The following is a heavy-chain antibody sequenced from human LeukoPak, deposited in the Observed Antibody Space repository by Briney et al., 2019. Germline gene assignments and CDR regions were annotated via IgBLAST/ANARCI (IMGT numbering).Heavy chain of an antibody. CDR1: GFTFSSYA. Sequence: PGGSLRLSRAASGFTFSSYAVSWVRQPPGKGREWGSSISGSGGSTYSADSVKGRFTISRDNSKNTLYLQMNSLRAEDTALYYCAKDRSCTNDICHGDFDYWGQGTLVTVSS. CDR2: ISGSGGST. J-gene: IGHJ4*02. V-gene: IGHV3-23*01. D-gene: IGHD2-8*01. CDR3: AKDRSCTNDICHGDFDY.